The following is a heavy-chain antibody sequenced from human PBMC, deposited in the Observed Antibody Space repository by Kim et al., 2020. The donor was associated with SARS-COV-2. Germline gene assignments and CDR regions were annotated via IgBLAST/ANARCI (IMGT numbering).Heavy chain of an antibody. D-gene: IGHD2-21*01. CDR1: GASITDYH. CDR3: ARDFDGDHIFDY. V-gene: IGHV4-4*07. J-gene: IGHJ4*02. Sequence: SETLSLTCAVSGASITDYHWSWIRQPAGKGLEWIGRVFDSGNLGHYPSSDYNPSLRNRVTFSVDTSKNQFSLTVKSVTAADTAIYYCARDFDGDHIFDYRGPGIQVAVSS. CDR2: VFDSGNLGHYPSS.